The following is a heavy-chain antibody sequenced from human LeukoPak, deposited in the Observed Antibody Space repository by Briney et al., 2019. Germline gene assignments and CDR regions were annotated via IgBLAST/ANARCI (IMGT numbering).Heavy chain of an antibody. CDR3: ARRGVAAAATNFDY. Sequence: PSETLSLTCTVSGGSISGYYWGWVRQPPGKGLEWVGSIYYSGAPYYNPSPATRLTISVDTSKSHFSLKLSSVTAADTAVYYCARRGVAAAATNFDYWGQGTLVTVSS. J-gene: IGHJ4*02. D-gene: IGHD3-10*01. V-gene: IGHV4-39*02. CDR2: IYYSGAP. CDR1: GGSISGYY.